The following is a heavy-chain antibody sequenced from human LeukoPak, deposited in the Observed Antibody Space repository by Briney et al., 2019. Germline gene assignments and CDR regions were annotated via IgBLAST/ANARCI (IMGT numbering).Heavy chain of an antibody. CDR3: ARDYYDSSGYPTQFDY. D-gene: IGHD3-22*01. V-gene: IGHV1-2*02. J-gene: IGHJ4*02. CDR2: INPNSGDT. Sequence: ASVKVSCKASGYIFTGYYMHWVRQAPGQGLEWMGWINPNSGDTNYAQKFQGRVTMTRDTSISTAYMELSRLRSDDTAVYYCARDYYDSSGYPTQFDYWGQGTLVTVSS. CDR1: GYIFTGYY.